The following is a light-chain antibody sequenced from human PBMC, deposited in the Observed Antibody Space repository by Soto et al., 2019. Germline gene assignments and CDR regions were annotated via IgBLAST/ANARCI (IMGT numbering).Light chain of an antibody. CDR3: QQYNSYSWT. J-gene: IGKJ1*01. CDR1: QSISSW. CDR2: KAS. Sequence: IHMTLSPSPLSASVGNRVTIICRASQSISSWLAWYQQKPGKAPKLLIYKASGLESGVPSRFSGSGYGTEFNLTISSLQTDDFATYYCQQYNSYSWTFGQGTKVDIK. V-gene: IGKV1-5*03.